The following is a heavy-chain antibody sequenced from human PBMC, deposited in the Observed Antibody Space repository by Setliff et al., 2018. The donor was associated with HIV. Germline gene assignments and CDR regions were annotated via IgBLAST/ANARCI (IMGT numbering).Heavy chain of an antibody. V-gene: IGHV4-39*01. D-gene: IGHD3-9*01. CDR3: ARHVYRGRAASAHLDPFDF. Sequence: PSETLSLTCTVSGGSITSSTYYWGWIRQPPGKGLEYIGSISHGSNYYTPSLDSRVTISVDTSKNQFSLRLTSVTAADTAVYLGARHVYRGRAASAHLDPFDFWGQGTLVTVSS. J-gene: IGHJ4*02. CDR1: GGSITSSTYY. CDR2: ISHGSN.